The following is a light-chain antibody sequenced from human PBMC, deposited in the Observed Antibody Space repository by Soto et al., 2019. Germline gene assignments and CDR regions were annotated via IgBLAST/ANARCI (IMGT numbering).Light chain of an antibody. CDR3: SSGTGRKTNV. J-gene: IGLJ1*01. V-gene: IGLV2-14*01. CDR2: DVS. Sequence: QSALTQPASVSASPGQSIAISCTGTSSDVGGYTFVSWYQQHPGKAPKLMIYDVSNRPSGISNRFSGSKSGNTASLTISRLHAEDEADHYCSSGTGRKTNVCGSGTKVTAL. CDR1: SSDVGGYTF.